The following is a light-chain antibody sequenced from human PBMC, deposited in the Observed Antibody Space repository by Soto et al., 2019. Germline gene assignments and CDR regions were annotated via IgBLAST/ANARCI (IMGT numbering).Light chain of an antibody. CDR1: SSDVGGYNY. CDR3: SSYAGSNNLV. V-gene: IGLV2-8*01. CDR2: EVS. J-gene: IGLJ3*02. Sequence: QSALTKPPSASGSPGQSVTISCTGTSSDVGGYNYVSWYQQHPGKAPKLMIYEVSKRPSGVPDRFSGSKSGNTASLTVSGRQAEDEADYYCSSYAGSNNLVFGGGTKLTVL.